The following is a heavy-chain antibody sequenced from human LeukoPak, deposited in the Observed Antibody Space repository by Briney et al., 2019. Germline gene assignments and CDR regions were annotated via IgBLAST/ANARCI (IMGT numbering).Heavy chain of an antibody. CDR3: ARQRQDILGYCSSTSCPFDY. Sequence: SETLSLTCTVSGGSISSSSYYWGWIRQPPGKGLEWIGSIYYSGSTYYNPSLKSRVTISVDTSKNQFSLKLSSVTAADTAVCYCARQRQDILGYCSSTSCPFDYWGQGTLVTVSS. D-gene: IGHD2-2*01. CDR1: GGSISSSSYY. V-gene: IGHV4-39*01. CDR2: IYYSGST. J-gene: IGHJ4*02.